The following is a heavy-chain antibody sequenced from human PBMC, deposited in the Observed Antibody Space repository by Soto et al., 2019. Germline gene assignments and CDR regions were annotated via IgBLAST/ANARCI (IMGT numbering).Heavy chain of an antibody. D-gene: IGHD2-21*01. Sequence: QVQVVQSGAEVKKPESSVKFPCKPSGGTFNTYTVNWVRLAPGHGLEWMGRFIPILDMANYAQKFQDRVTITADRSTFTAYMELNSLTSDDTAGYYCAITYCRANSCPRGFDFWGPGTRVSVSS. CDR1: GGTFNTYT. CDR2: FIPILDMA. J-gene: IGHJ4*02. CDR3: AITYCRANSCPRGFDF. V-gene: IGHV1-69*02.